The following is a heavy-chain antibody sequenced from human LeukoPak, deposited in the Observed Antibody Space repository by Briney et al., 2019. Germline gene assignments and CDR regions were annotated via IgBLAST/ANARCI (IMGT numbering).Heavy chain of an antibody. CDR3: ARAIAATITDH. Sequence: PGGSLRLSCAASGFTSSSYWMHWVRQAPGKGLVWVSRINSDGSSTTYADSVKGRFTISRDNAKNTLYLQMNSLRAEDTAVYYCARAIAATITDHWGQGTLVTVSS. CDR2: INSDGSST. V-gene: IGHV3-74*01. CDR1: GFTSSSYW. J-gene: IGHJ4*02. D-gene: IGHD6-6*01.